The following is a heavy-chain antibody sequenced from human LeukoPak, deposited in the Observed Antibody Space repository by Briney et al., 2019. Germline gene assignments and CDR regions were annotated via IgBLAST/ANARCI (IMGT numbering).Heavy chain of an antibody. CDR3: ATDMTWAPDYYDSSGYRR. V-gene: IGHV1-24*01. D-gene: IGHD3-22*01. CDR1: GYTLTELS. CDR2: FDPEDGET. Sequence: ASVKVSCKVSGYTLTELSMHWVRQAPGKGREWMGGFDPEDGETIYAQKFQGRVAMTEDTSTDTAYMELSSLRSEDTAVYYCATDMTWAPDYYDSSGYRRWGQGTLVTVSS. J-gene: IGHJ4*02.